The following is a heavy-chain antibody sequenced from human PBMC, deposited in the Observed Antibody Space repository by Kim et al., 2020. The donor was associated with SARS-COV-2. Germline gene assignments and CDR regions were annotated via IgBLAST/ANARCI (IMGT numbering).Heavy chain of an antibody. CDR3: AGWSYYGMDV. J-gene: IGHJ6*02. Sequence: GGSLRLSCAASGFTFDDYAMEWVRQAPGKGLEWVAGITWNSGSIGYADSVKGRFAISRDNAKNSLYLQMTSLRTEDTALYYCAGWSYYGMDVWGQGTTVNVSS. CDR2: ITWNSGSI. V-gene: IGHV3-9*01. CDR1: GFTFDDYA. D-gene: IGHD6-19*01.